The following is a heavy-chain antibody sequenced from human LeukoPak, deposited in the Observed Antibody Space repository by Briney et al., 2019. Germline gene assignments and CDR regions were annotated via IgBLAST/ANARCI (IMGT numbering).Heavy chain of an antibody. CDR1: GFTFSSHS. J-gene: IGHJ4*02. D-gene: IGHD5-24*01. CDR3: ARWRWLQSEFDY. Sequence: GGSLRLSCAASGFTFSSHSMSWVRQAQGKGLEWVAYIKEDGREKDHVDSVKGRFTISRDNAKNSLYLRMNTLRADDTAVYYCARWRWLQSEFDYWGQGTLVTVSS. V-gene: IGHV3-7*01. CDR2: IKEDGREK.